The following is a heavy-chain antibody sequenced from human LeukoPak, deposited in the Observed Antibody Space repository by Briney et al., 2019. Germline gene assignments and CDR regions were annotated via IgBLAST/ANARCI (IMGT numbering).Heavy chain of an antibody. V-gene: IGHV3-11*01. D-gene: IGHD2-8*01. CDR1: GFTFSDYY. CDR3: ARVGYCTHGVCSTGNDY. Sequence: PGGSLRLSCAASGFTFSDYYMSWIRQAPGEGLEWLSYISRTGSTIYYADSVKGRFTISRDNAKNSLYLQMNSLRAEDTAVYYCARVGYCTHGVCSTGNDYWAREPWSPSPQ. J-gene: IGHJ4*02. CDR2: ISRTGSTI.